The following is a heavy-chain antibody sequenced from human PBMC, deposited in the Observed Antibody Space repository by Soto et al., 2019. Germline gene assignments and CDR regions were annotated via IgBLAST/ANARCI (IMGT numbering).Heavy chain of an antibody. V-gene: IGHV4-38-2*01. CDR2: IYHTGTT. CDR3: ASLSSGWPGPDY. CDR1: GDSIIGIYR. D-gene: IGHD6-19*01. Sequence: PSETLSLTCAVSGDSIIGIYRGAWIRQSPGRGLEWIASIYHTGTTYYTPSLESRVTISVDTSKNQFSLRLSSVTAADSAVYYCASLSSGWPGPDYWGQGTLVTVSS. J-gene: IGHJ4*02.